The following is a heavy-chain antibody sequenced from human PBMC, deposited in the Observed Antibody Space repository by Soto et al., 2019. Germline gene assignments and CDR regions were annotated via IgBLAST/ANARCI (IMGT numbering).Heavy chain of an antibody. J-gene: IGHJ4*02. D-gene: IGHD2-15*01. CDR2: IYWDDDK. CDR1: GFSLSTSGVG. Sequence: QITLKESGPTLVKPTQTLTLTCTFSGFSLSTSGVGVGWIRQPPGKALEWLGLIYWDDDKSYSPSLKTRLTIIKDPSKSQVVLTMTNMDPVDTATYYCAHRFHYCSGRTCAYYFDYWGQGTLVTVSS. V-gene: IGHV2-5*02. CDR3: AHRFHYCSGRTCAYYFDY.